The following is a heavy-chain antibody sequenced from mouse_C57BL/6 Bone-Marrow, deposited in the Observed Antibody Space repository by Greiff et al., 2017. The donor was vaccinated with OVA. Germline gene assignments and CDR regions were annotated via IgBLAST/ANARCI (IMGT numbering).Heavy chain of an antibody. Sequence: EVQLVESGPELVKPGASVKIPCKASGYTFTDYNMDWVKQSHGKSLEWIGDINPNNGGTIYNQKFKGKATLTVDKSSSTAYMELRSLTSEDTAVYYCARHNYVWYFDVWGTGTTVTVSS. CDR3: ARHNYVWYFDV. V-gene: IGHV1-18*01. CDR2: INPNNGGT. CDR1: GYTFTDYN. D-gene: IGHD1-2*01. J-gene: IGHJ1*03.